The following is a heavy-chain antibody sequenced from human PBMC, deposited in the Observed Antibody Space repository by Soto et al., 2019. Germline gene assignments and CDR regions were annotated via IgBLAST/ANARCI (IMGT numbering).Heavy chain of an antibody. CDR3: TGEGASGY. D-gene: IGHD2-8*02. CDR2: ISRDGGTK. J-gene: IGHJ4*02. CDR1: GFTVSTYG. V-gene: IGHV3-30*03. Sequence: QVQLVESGGGVVQPGRSLRLSCAVSGFTVSTYGMHWVRQAPGKGLEWVAVISRDGGTKYYADTVKGRFTISRDNSRNTLFLEMNSLRGEDMAVYYCTGEGASGYWGQGTLVTVSS.